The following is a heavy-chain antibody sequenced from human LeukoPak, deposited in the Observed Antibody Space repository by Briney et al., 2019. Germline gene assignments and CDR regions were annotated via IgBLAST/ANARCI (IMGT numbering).Heavy chain of an antibody. CDR3: ARHGRGAAAGTLDY. CDR2: IYYSGST. J-gene: IGHJ4*02. V-gene: IGHV4-61*08. D-gene: IGHD6-13*01. CDR1: GGSISSGGYY. Sequence: SETLSLTCTVSGGSISSGGYYWSWIRQPPGKGLEWIGYIYYSGSTNYNPSLKSRVTISVDTSKNQFSLKLSSVTAADTAVYYCARHGRGAAAGTLDYWGQGTLVTVSS.